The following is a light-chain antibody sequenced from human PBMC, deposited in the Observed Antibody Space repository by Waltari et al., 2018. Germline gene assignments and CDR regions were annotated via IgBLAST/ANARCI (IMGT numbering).Light chain of an antibody. V-gene: IGLV1-47*01. CDR3: AAWDDTVKSVL. CDR2: KDD. Sequence: QQVPGTAPKVLIYKDDRRPSGVPDRFSASKSDTSASLAISGLRSDDEADYYCAAWDDTVKSVLFGGGTKLTVL. J-gene: IGLJ2*01.